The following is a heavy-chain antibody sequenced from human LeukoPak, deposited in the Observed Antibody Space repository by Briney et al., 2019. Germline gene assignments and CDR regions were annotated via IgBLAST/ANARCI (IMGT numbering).Heavy chain of an antibody. V-gene: IGHV3-73*01. Sequence: GGSLKLSCAASGFTFSGSAIHWVRQASGKGLEWVGRTRSKANSYATAYAASVKGRFTISRDNSKNTLYLQMNSLRAEDTAVYYCAKDGNSGGYCSGGSCYKLDGYGDYGFDYWGQGTLVTVSS. J-gene: IGHJ4*02. CDR1: GFTFSGSA. CDR2: TRSKANSYAT. CDR3: AKDGNSGGYCSGGSCYKLDGYGDYGFDY. D-gene: IGHD2-15*01.